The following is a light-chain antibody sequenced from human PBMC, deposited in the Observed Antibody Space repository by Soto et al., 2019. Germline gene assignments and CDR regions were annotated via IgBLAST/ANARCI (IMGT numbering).Light chain of an antibody. CDR2: AAT. CDR1: QSISSY. J-gene: IGKJ1*01. V-gene: IGKV1-39*01. CDR3: QHSYSNPRT. Sequence: DIQMTQSPSSLSASVGDRVTITCRASQSISSYLNWYQHKPGKAPNLLIYAATTLQSGVPSRFSGSGSGTDFTLTISSLQSEDFATYYCQHSYSNPRTFGQGTKVEIK.